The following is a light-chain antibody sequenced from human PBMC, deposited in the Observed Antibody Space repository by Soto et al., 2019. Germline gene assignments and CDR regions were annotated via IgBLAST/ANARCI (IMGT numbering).Light chain of an antibody. Sequence: QSVLTQPPSASGTPGQRVTISCSGSSSNIGSNTVNWYQQLPGTAHKLLIYSNNQRPSGVPDRFSGSKSGTSASLAISGLQYEDEADYYCAAWDDSLNAVVFGGGSKVTVL. J-gene: IGLJ2*01. CDR3: AAWDDSLNAVV. CDR1: SSNIGSNT. V-gene: IGLV1-44*01. CDR2: SNN.